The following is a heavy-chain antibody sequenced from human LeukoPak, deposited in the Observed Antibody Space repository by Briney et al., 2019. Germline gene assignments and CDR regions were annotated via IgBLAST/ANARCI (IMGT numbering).Heavy chain of an antibody. CDR1: GGSISNYY. CDR3: ARVRYCSTNRCYDREFDN. J-gene: IGHJ4*02. V-gene: IGHV4-59*01. Sequence: SETLSLTCTVSGGSISNYYWSWIRQPPGKGLEWIGYIYYSGNTNYNPSLKSLVTISVDTSKNQFSLKLNSVTAADTAVYYCARVRYCSTNRCYDREFDNWGQGTLVTVSS. CDR2: IYYSGNT. D-gene: IGHD2-2*01.